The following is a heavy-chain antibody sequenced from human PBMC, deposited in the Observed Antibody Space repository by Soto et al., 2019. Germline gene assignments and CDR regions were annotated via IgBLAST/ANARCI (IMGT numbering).Heavy chain of an antibody. CDR3: AKDYSEDSSGWYSWYFDL. CDR1: GFTFSSYG. CDR2: ISYDGSNK. D-gene: IGHD6-19*01. J-gene: IGHJ2*01. Sequence: QVQLVESGGGVVQPGRSLRLSCAASGFTFSSYGMHWVRQAPGKGLEWVAVISYDGSNKYYADSVKGRFTISRDNSKNTLYLQMNSRRAEDTAVYYCAKDYSEDSSGWYSWYFDLWGRGTLVTVSS. V-gene: IGHV3-30*18.